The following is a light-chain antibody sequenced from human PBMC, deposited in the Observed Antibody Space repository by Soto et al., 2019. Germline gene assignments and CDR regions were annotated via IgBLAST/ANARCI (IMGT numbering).Light chain of an antibody. J-gene: IGLJ2*01. CDR2: DVS. V-gene: IGLV2-14*01. Sequence: QSVLTQPASVSGSPGQSITISCTGTSSDVGGYNYVSWYQQHPGKAPKLMIYDVSNRPSGVSNRFSGSKSGNTVSLTISGLQAEDEADYYCSSYTSSSHVVFGGGTKLTVL. CDR3: SSYTSSSHVV. CDR1: SSDVGGYNY.